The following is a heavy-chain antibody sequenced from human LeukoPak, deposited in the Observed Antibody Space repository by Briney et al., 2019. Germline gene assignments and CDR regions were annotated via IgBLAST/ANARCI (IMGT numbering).Heavy chain of an antibody. CDR1: GFTFSSYA. CDR2: ISGSGGST. J-gene: IGHJ6*02. Sequence: GGSLRLSCAASGFTFSSYAMSWVRQAPGKGLEWVSAISGSGGSTYYADSVKGRFTISRDNSKNTLYLQMNSLRAEDTAVYYCAKSRRITIFGVVITDYYNYGMDVWGQGTTVTVSS. D-gene: IGHD3-3*01. CDR3: AKSRRITIFGVVITDYYNYGMDV. V-gene: IGHV3-23*01.